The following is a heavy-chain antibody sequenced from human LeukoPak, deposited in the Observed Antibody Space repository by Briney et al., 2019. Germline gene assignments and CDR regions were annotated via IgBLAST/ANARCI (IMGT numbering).Heavy chain of an antibody. V-gene: IGHV4-59*01. CDR2: IYYSGST. CDR3: AKDYGSGSYSPHYYYGMDV. D-gene: IGHD3-10*01. J-gene: IGHJ6*02. CDR1: GGSINSYY. Sequence: SETLSLTCTVSGGSINSYYWSWIRQPPGKGLEWIGYIYYSGSTNYNPSLKSRVTISVDTSKNQFSLKLSSVTAADTAVYYCAKDYGSGSYSPHYYYGMDVWGQGTTVTVSS.